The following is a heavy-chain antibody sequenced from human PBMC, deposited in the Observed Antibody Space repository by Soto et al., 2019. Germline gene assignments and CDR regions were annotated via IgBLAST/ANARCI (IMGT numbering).Heavy chain of an antibody. CDR2: ISSSSSTI. Sequence: GGSLRLSCAASGFTFSSYSMNWVRQAPGKGLEWVSYISSSSSTIYYADSVKGRFTISRDNAKNSLYLQMNSLRAEDTAVYYCARDRQELGVYAFDIWGQGTMVTVSS. V-gene: IGHV3-48*04. CDR1: GFTFSSYS. CDR3: ARDRQELGVYAFDI. J-gene: IGHJ3*02. D-gene: IGHD7-27*01.